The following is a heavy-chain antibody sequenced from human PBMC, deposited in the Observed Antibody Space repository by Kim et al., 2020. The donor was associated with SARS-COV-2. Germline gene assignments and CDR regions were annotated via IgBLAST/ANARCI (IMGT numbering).Heavy chain of an antibody. CDR2: IDWDDDK. Sequence: SGPTLVNPTQTLTMTCTFSGFSLSTSGMCVSWIRQPPGKALEWLARIDWDDDKYYSTSLKTRLTISKDTSKNQVVLTMTNMDPVDTATYYCARMPSGTTTLDQWGQGTLVTVSS. CDR3: ARMPSGTTTLDQ. D-gene: IGHD1-1*01. V-gene: IGHV2-70*11. CDR1: GFSLSTSGMC. J-gene: IGHJ4*02.